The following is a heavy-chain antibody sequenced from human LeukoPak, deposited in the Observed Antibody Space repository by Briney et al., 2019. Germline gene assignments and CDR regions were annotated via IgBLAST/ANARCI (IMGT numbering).Heavy chain of an antibody. V-gene: IGHV5-51*01. CDR2: ISPGDSDT. D-gene: IGHD2-2*02. Sequence: GESLKISCKGSGYSFSSHWIGWVRQMPGKGLECMGIISPGDSDTRYSPSFQGQVTISADKSISTAYLQWSSLKASDTAMYCCARRVGYCSSTSCYTWRDYYYYMDVWGKGTTVTVSS. CDR1: GYSFSSHW. J-gene: IGHJ6*03. CDR3: ARRVGYCSSTSCYTWRDYYYYMDV.